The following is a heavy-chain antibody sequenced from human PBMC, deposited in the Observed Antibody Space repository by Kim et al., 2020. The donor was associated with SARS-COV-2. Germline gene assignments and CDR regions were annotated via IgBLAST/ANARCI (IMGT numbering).Heavy chain of an antibody. CDR3: ARDLMLYGANDY. J-gene: IGHJ4*02. CDR1: GGSISSGSYY. V-gene: IGHV4-61*02. CDR2: IYTSWST. D-gene: IGHD3-16*02. Sequence: SETLSLTCTVSGGSISSGSYYWSWIRQPAGKGLEWIGRIYTSWSTNYNPSLKSRVTISVDTSKNQFSLKLSSVTAADTAVYYCARDLMLYGANDYWGQGTLVTVSS.